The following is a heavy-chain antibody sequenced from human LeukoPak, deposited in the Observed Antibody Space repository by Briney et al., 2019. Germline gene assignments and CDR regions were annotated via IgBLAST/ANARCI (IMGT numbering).Heavy chain of an antibody. CDR3: ARGNTAMVKGPFFDY. CDR1: GFTFSSYA. Sequence: GGSLRLSCAASGFTFSSYAMSWVRQAPGKGLEWVSAISGSGGSTYYADSVKGRFTISRDNSKNTLYLQMNSLRAEDTAVYYCARGNTAMVKGPFFDYWGQGTLVTVSS. J-gene: IGHJ4*02. CDR2: ISGSGGST. V-gene: IGHV3-23*01. D-gene: IGHD5-18*01.